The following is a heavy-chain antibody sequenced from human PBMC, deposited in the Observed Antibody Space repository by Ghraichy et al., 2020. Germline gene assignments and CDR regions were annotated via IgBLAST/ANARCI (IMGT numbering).Heavy chain of an antibody. Sequence: GGSLRLSCAAFGFSFTTSWMNWVRQAPGKGLEWVANIKPDGSEGYYVDSVKGRFTISRDNAQKSLYLHMTSLRADDTAVYYCTSISLGGAGNDYWGQGTLVTVSS. V-gene: IGHV3-7*01. CDR3: TSISLGGAGNDY. J-gene: IGHJ4*02. D-gene: IGHD6-19*01. CDR2: IKPDGSEG. CDR1: GFSFTTSW.